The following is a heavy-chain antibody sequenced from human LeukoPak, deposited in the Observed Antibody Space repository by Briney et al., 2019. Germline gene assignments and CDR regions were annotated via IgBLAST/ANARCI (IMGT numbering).Heavy chain of an antibody. CDR2: IYYSGST. Sequence: TSETLSLTCTVSGGSISSSSYYWGWIRQPPGKGLEWIGSIYYSGSTYYNPSLKSRVTISVDTSKNQFSLKLSSVTAADTAVYYCARALAATRPNYFDYWGQGTLVTVSS. V-gene: IGHV4-39*01. CDR1: GGSISSSSYY. D-gene: IGHD6-25*01. J-gene: IGHJ4*02. CDR3: ARALAATRPNYFDY.